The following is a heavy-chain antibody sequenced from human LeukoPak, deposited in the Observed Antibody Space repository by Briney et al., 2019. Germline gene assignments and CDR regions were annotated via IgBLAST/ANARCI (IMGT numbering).Heavy chain of an antibody. CDR3: ARGMVCGGDCYYYYYYYGMDV. CDR2: IYSVVST. CDR1: GFTFSSYA. J-gene: IGHJ6*02. V-gene: IGHV3-66*01. Sequence: GGSLRLSCAASGFTFSSYAMTWVRQAPGKGLEWGSVIYSVVSTYYADSVKGRFTISRDNSKNTLYLQMNSLRAEDTAVYYCARGMVCGGDCYYYYYYYGMDVWGQGTTVTVSS. D-gene: IGHD2-21*02.